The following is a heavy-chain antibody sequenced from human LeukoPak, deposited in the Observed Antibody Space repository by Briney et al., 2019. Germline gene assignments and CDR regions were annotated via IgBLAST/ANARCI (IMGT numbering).Heavy chain of an antibody. D-gene: IGHD6-13*01. CDR2: IYYSGST. Sequence: SETLSLTCTVSGGSISSSSYYWGWIRQPPGKGLEWIGSIYYSGSTYYNPSLKSRVTISVDTSKNQFSLKLSSVTAADTAVYYCALASWYRVFVDHHYFDYWGQGTLVTVSS. CDR3: ALASWYRVFVDHHYFDY. CDR1: GGSISSSSYY. V-gene: IGHV4-39*07. J-gene: IGHJ4*02.